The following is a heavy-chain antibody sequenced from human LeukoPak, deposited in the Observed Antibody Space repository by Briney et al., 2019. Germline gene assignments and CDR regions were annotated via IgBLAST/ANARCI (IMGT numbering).Heavy chain of an antibody. CDR2: IRYDGSNK. CDR3: AKDPPLPVPETTRFTRTINWFDP. D-gene: IGHD1-1*01. Sequence: GGSLRLSCAASGFTFSSYGMHWVRQAPGKGLEWVAFIRYDGSNKYYADSVKGRFTISRDNSKNTLYLQMNSLRAEDTAVYYCAKDPPLPVPETTRFTRTINWFDPWGQGTLVTVSS. CDR1: GFTFSSYG. J-gene: IGHJ5*02. V-gene: IGHV3-30*02.